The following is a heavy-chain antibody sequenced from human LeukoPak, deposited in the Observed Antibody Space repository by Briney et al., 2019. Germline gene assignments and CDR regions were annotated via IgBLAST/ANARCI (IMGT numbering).Heavy chain of an antibody. Sequence: PSETLSLTCAVSGGSISSSNWWSWVRQPPGKGLEWIGEIYHSGNTNYNPSLKSRVTISVDKSKNQFSLKLSSVTAADTAVYYCASYDSSGYWNWFDPWGQGTLVTVSS. D-gene: IGHD3-22*01. CDR3: ASYDSSGYWNWFDP. CDR1: GGSISSSNW. V-gene: IGHV4-4*02. CDR2: IYHSGNT. J-gene: IGHJ5*02.